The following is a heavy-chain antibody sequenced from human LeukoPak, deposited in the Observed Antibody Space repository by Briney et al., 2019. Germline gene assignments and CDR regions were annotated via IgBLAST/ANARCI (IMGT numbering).Heavy chain of an antibody. Sequence: SETLSLTCAVYGGSFSGYYWSWIRQPPGKGLEWIGEINHSGSTNYNPPLKSRVTISVDTSKNQFSLKLSSVTAADTAVYYWARGRTTYYGSGSYSFPRGMDVWGQGTTVTVSS. CDR3: ARGRTTYYGSGSYSFPRGMDV. V-gene: IGHV4-34*01. CDR2: INHSGST. J-gene: IGHJ6*02. CDR1: GGSFSGYY. D-gene: IGHD3-10*01.